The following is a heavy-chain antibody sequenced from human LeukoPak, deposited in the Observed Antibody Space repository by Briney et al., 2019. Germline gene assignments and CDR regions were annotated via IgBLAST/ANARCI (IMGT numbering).Heavy chain of an antibody. V-gene: IGHV3-48*04. J-gene: IGHJ4*02. CDR2: ISSSSSTI. CDR1: GFTFSSYS. D-gene: IGHD4-23*01. CDR3: ARVYNSGNSDYGY. Sequence: GGSLRLSCAASGFTFSSYSMNWVRQATGKGLEWVSYISSSSSTIYYADSVKGRFTISIDNAKNSLYLQMNSLRAEDTAVYYCARVYNSGNSDYGYWGQGTLVTVSS.